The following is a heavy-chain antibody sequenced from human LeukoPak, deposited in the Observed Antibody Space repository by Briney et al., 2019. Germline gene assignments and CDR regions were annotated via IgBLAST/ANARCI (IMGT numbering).Heavy chain of an antibody. D-gene: IGHD2-2*01. J-gene: IGHJ5*02. CDR1: GFTFSSYA. CDR2: ISYDGSNK. CDR3: ARVGHQYQLPTPFDP. V-gene: IGHV3-30-3*01. Sequence: PGGSLRLSCAASGFTFSSYAMHWVRQAPGKGLEWVAVISYDGSNKYYADSVKGRFTISRDNSKNTLYLQMNSLRAEDTAVYYCARVGHQYQLPTPFDPWGQGTLVTVSS.